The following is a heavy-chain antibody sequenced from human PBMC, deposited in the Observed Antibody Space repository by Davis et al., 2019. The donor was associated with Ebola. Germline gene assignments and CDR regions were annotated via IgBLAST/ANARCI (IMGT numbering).Heavy chain of an antibody. D-gene: IGHD3-10*01. J-gene: IGHJ4*02. CDR1: GYTFTSYD. CDR2: MNPISGYA. CDR3: ARDRGGDYSFDY. V-gene: IGHV1-8*01. Sequence: ASVKVSCRASGYTFTSYDINWVRQATGQGLEWMGWMNPISGYARIVQKFQGRVTMTRDTSIGTAYMDLSSLRSEDTSVYYCARDRGGDYSFDYWGQGTLVTVSS.